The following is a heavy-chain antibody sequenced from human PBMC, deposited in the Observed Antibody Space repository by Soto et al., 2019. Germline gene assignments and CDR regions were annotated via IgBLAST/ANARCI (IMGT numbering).Heavy chain of an antibody. D-gene: IGHD3-10*01. V-gene: IGHV1-2*02. Sequence: ASVKVPCQPSGYSFTGYYMHWVRQAPGQGLERMGWKNPHNGGPNYAQKFQVRVTMTRATSNSTAYMELSRLRSADTAEYYCARDGTRPLSFGASIHTKKNWFDPLGQGTLVTVAS. CDR3: ARDGTRPLSFGASIHTKKNWFDP. J-gene: IGHJ5*02. CDR2: KNPHNGGP. CDR1: GYSFTGYY.